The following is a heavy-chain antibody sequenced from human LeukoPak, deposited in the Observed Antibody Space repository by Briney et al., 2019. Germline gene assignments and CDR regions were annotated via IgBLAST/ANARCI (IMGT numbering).Heavy chain of an antibody. CDR2: IYTSGST. CDR1: GGSISSGSYY. V-gene: IGHV4-61*02. CDR3: ARAGDRCSSTSCYSWFDP. Sequence: SETLSLTCTVSGGSISSGSYYWSWIRQPAGKGLEWIGRIYTSGSTNYNPSLKSRVTISVATSKNQFSLKLSSVTAADTAVYYCARAGDRCSSTSCYSWFDPWGQGTLVTVSS. D-gene: IGHD2-2*01. J-gene: IGHJ5*02.